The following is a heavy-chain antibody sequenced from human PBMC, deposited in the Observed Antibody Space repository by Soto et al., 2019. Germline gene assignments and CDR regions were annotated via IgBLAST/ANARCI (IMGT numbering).Heavy chain of an antibody. CDR1: GDSISSGGYY. CDR2: IYYSGST. J-gene: IGHJ3*02. Sequence: QVQLQESGPGLVKPSQTLSLTCTVSGDSISSGGYYWSWIRQQPGKGLEWIGYIYYSGSTYYNPSLKSRVTISVDTSKNQFSLKLSSVTAADTAVYYCARDRGGGAYAFDIWGQGTMVTVSS. D-gene: IGHD3-16*01. CDR3: ARDRGGGAYAFDI. V-gene: IGHV4-31*03.